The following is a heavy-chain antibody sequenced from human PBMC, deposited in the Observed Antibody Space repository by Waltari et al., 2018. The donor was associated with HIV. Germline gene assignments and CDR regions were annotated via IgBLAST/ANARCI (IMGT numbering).Heavy chain of an antibody. V-gene: IGHV1-69*04. CDR2: IIPVPHTA. Sequence: QVRLVQSGAEVKKPGSSVKISCKASGDTFSSNAVTWVRQAPGQGLEWMGRIIPVPHTADYAKKFQGRVTITVDRSPATVYMELSSLRSDDTAVYYCARGRGIHLGMDVWGQGTTVTVSS. CDR1: GDTFSSNA. CDR3: ARGRGIHLGMDV. J-gene: IGHJ6*02. D-gene: IGHD5-12*01.